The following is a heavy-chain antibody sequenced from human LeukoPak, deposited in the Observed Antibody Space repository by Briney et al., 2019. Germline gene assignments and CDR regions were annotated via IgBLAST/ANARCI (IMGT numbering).Heavy chain of an antibody. J-gene: IGHJ4*02. Sequence: PSQTLSLTCTVSGGSVSGGGYYWSWIRQPPGKGLEWIGFIYHSGSAYYNPSLKSRVTISVDTSKNQFSLKLSSVTAADTAVYYCARGLGRWSPPDYWGQGTLVTVSS. CDR1: GGSVSGGGYY. CDR3: ARGLGRWSPPDY. CDR2: IYHSGSA. V-gene: IGHV4-30-2*01. D-gene: IGHD2-15*01.